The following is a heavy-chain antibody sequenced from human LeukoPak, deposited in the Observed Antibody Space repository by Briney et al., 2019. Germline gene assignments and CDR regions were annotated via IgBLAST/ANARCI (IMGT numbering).Heavy chain of an antibody. J-gene: IGHJ5*01. Sequence: GGSLRLSCAASGFTFSGYWMHWVRQAPGKGLVWVSRINSDGYSITYADSVKGRFTTSRDNAKNTLYLQMNSLIAEDTAVYFCTRAGYSSGFDSWGQGTLVTVSS. D-gene: IGHD6-19*01. V-gene: IGHV3-74*03. CDR1: GFTFSGYW. CDR3: TRAGYSSGFDS. CDR2: INSDGYSI.